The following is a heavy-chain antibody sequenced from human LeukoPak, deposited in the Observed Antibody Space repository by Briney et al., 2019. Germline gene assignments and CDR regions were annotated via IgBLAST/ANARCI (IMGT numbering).Heavy chain of an antibody. V-gene: IGHV4-39*07. D-gene: IGHD3-3*01. CDR1: GGSISSGNYY. J-gene: IGHJ3*02. CDR2: FYYSGST. CDR3: ARGKNLEWLLYPRSGAFDI. Sequence: SETLSLTCTVSGGSISSGNYYWGWIRQPPGKGLEWIGSFYYSGSTYYNPSLKSRVTISVDTSKNQFSLKLSSVTAADTAVYYCARGKNLEWLLYPRSGAFDIWGQGTMVTVSS.